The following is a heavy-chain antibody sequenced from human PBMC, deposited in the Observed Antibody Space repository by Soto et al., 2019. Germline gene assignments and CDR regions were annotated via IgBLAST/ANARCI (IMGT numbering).Heavy chain of an antibody. CDR3: ARDRRDGYNSYYYYYGMDV. CDR2: IYYSGST. V-gene: IGHV4-59*01. CDR1: GGSISSYY. J-gene: IGHJ6*02. Sequence: TSETLSLTCTVSGGSISSYYWSWIRQPPGKGLEWIGYIYYSGSTNYNPSLKSRVTISVDTSKNQFSLKLSSVTAADTAVYYCARDRRDGYNSYYYYYGMDVWGQGTMVTVSS. D-gene: IGHD5-12*01.